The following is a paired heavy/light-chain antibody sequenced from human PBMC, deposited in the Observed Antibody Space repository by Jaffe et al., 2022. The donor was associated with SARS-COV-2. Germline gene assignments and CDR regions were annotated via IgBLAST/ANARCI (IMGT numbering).Light chain of an antibody. V-gene: IGLV3-19*01. CDR2: DRG. J-gene: IGLJ3*02. CDR3: NSRDSSGHRWV. Sequence: SSELTQDPTVSVALGQAVRITCQGDSLRSNYASWYQQKPGQAPLLVIYDRGNRPSGIPDRFSGSNSGDTASLTITGAQAEDEADYYCNSRDSSGHRWVFGGGTKLTVL. CDR1: SLRSNY.
Heavy chain of an antibody. Sequence: QVQLVQSGAEVKKSGASVKVSCKASGYSFTSYWMHWVRQAPGQGLEWIGVINPSGSATLYAQKLQGRVTLTRDTSTSTDYMELSSLRSDDTAVYYCARDNSAADKAWWFDPWGQGTLVTVSS. D-gene: IGHD6-25*01. CDR3: ARDNSAADKAWWFDP. CDR1: GYSFTSYW. J-gene: IGHJ5*02. V-gene: IGHV1-46*04. CDR2: INPSGSAT.